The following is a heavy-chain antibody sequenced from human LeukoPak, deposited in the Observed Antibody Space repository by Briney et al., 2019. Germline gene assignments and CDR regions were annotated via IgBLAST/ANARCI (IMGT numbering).Heavy chain of an antibody. CDR2: ISPVGSDT. CDR1: GYSFTNYW. V-gene: IGHV5-51*01. CDR3: ARLTSSWSFDY. D-gene: IGHD6-13*01. J-gene: IGHJ4*02. Sequence: GESLRISRKGSGYSFTNYWIGWVRQMPGKGLEWMGIISPVGSDTRYRPSFQGQVTISADKSITTAYLQWSSLKASDTAMYYCARLTSSWSFDYWGQGTLVTVSS.